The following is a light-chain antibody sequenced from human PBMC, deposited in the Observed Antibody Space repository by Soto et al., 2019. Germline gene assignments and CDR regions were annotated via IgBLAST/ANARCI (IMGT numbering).Light chain of an antibody. V-gene: IGKV3-20*01. CDR3: QQYDNWPRT. Sequence: EIGLTQSPGTLSLSPGERATLSCRASQSVSNKYLAWYQQKPGQAPRLLIYGASNRATGIPERLSGSGSGTDLTITISRMETEDFEVYYCQQYDNWPRTFGQGTKVDIK. J-gene: IGKJ1*01. CDR2: GAS. CDR1: QSVSNKY.